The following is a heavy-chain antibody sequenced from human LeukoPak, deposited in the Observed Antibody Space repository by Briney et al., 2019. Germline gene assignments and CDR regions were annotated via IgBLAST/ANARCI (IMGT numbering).Heavy chain of an antibody. J-gene: IGHJ6*03. Sequence: PARSRRLSCEAAAFIFSDYGMHWVSQAPGKGLEWVAFIRYEGSNTYYADSVKGRLTDSRDTSQSTLYLQINSLRVGDMAVYYCAKRVVIKGTDYFYYYIHVWGKGTTVTVSS. V-gene: IGHV3-30*02. CDR3: AKRVVIKGTDYFYYYIHV. D-gene: IGHD3-3*01. CDR1: AFIFSDYG. CDR2: IRYEGSNT.